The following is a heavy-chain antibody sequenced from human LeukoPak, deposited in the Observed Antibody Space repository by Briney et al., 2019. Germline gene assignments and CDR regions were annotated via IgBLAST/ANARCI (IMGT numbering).Heavy chain of an antibody. J-gene: IGHJ3*02. V-gene: IGHV4-59*01. CDR2: IYYSGST. Sequence: PSETLSLTCTVSGGSISSYYWSWIRQPPGEGLEWIGYIYYSGSTNYNPSLKSRVTISVDTSKDQFSLKLSSVTAADTAVYYCARHLPDAFDIWGQGTMVTVSS. CDR1: GGSISSYY. CDR3: ARHLPDAFDI.